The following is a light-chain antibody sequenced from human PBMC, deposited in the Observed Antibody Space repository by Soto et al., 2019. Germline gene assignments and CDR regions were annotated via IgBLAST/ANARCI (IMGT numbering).Light chain of an antibody. Sequence: EIQMTQSPSSLSASVGDRATITCRASQGISNYLAWYQQKPGKVPRLLIYAASTLQSGVPARFSGSGSGTDFTLTISSLQPEDVATYYCQKYNSSPQTFGQGTKVDI. CDR1: QGISNY. CDR3: QKYNSSPQT. J-gene: IGKJ1*01. CDR2: AAS. V-gene: IGKV1-27*01.